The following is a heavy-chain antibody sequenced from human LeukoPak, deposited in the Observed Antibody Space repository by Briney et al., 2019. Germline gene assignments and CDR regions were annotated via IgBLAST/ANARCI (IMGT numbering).Heavy chain of an antibody. D-gene: IGHD6-6*01. V-gene: IGHV3-23*01. CDR2: ISGSGANT. CDR3: AKDAQSSWSSSWSWLLYS. J-gene: IGHJ4*02. CDR1: GFAFSSYA. Sequence: GGSLRLSCAASGFAFSSYAMSWVRQAPGKGLEWVSVISGSGANTYSAAFVKGRFTISRDNSKNPLYQQINSLTVEDTAVYYFAKDAQSSWSSSWSWLLYSWGQGTPVTVSS.